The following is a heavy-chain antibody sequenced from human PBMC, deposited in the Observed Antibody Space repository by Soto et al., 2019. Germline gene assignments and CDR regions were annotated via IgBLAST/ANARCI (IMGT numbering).Heavy chain of an antibody. CDR2: IVVGSGNT. V-gene: IGHV1-58*01. J-gene: IGHJ5*02. Sequence: GASVKVSCKASGFTFTSSAVQWVRQARGQRLEWIGWIVVGSGNTNYAQKFQERVTITRDMSTSTAYMELSSLRSEDTAVYYCAAVRMPKYSNYPSGWFDPWGQGTLVTVSS. CDR3: AAVRMPKYSNYPSGWFDP. CDR1: GFTFTSSA. D-gene: IGHD4-4*01.